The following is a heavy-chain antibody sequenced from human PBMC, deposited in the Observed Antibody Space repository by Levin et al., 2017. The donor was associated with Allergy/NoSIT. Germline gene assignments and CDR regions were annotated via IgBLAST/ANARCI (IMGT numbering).Heavy chain of an antibody. CDR3: TRMIEEYSSGWQSYYYYGMDV. CDR1: GFTFGDYA. Sequence: GGSLRLSCTASGFTFGDYAMSWFRQAPGKGLEWVGFIRSKAYGGTTEYAASVKGRFTISRDDSKSIAYLQMNSLKTEDTAVYYCTRMIEEYSSGWQSYYYYGMDVWGQGTTVTVSS. D-gene: IGHD6-19*01. CDR2: IRSKAYGGTT. J-gene: IGHJ6*02. V-gene: IGHV3-49*03.